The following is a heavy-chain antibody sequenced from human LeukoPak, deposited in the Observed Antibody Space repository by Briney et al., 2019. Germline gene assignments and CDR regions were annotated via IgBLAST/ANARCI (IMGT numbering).Heavy chain of an antibody. D-gene: IGHD6-13*01. Sequence: GGSLRLSCAASGFTFSSYTMTWVRQAPGKGLEWVSIISGSGGGSSTYYADSVKGRFTISRDNPKNTLNLHMNSLRAEDTAVYYCAKIDSSWFGPIDYWGQGTLVTVSS. CDR1: GFTFSSYT. CDR3: AKIDSSWFGPIDY. J-gene: IGHJ4*02. CDR2: ISGSGGGSST. V-gene: IGHV3-23*01.